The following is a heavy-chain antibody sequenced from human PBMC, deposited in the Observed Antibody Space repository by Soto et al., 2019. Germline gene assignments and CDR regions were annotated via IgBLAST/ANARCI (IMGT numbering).Heavy chain of an antibody. J-gene: IGHJ6*02. V-gene: IGHV3-53*04. CDR2: IYSGGST. Sequence: EVQLVESGGGLVLPGGSLRLSCAASGFTVSSYYMSWVRQAPGKGLEWVSLIYSGGSTYYADSVKGRFTISRHNSMNTLYRQMNRLRTEDTAVYYCARLDGSWVRGHYYYGMDVWGQGTTVTVSS. CDR1: GFTVSSYY. D-gene: IGHD5-12*01. CDR3: ARLDGSWVRGHYYYGMDV.